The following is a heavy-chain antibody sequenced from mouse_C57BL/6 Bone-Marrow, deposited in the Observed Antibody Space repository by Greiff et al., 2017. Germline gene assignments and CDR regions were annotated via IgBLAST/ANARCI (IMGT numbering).Heavy chain of an antibody. CDR3: TSSPSYFDY. J-gene: IGHJ2*01. D-gene: IGHD1-1*01. CDR1: GFNIKDDY. V-gene: IGHV14-4*01. CDR2: IDPENGDT. Sequence: DVKLVESGAELVRPGASVKLSCTASGFNIKDDYMHWVKQRPEQGLEWIGWIDPENGDTEYASKFQGKATITADTSSNTAYLQLSSLTSEDTAVYYCTSSPSYFDYWGQGTTLTVSS.